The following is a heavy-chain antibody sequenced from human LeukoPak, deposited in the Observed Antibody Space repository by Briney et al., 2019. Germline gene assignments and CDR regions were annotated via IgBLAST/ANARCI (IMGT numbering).Heavy chain of an antibody. CDR3: AREDAGGTYSFDY. Sequence: PGGSLRLSCVVSGFTVSSNFMSWVRQAPGKGPEWVSVIYTSGITYYADSVRGRFTISRDNSKNTLYLQMDSLTAEHTAVYYCAREDAGGTYSFDYWGQGTLATVSS. J-gene: IGHJ4*02. V-gene: IGHV3-66*01. CDR1: GFTVSSNF. CDR2: IYTSGIT. D-gene: IGHD1-26*01.